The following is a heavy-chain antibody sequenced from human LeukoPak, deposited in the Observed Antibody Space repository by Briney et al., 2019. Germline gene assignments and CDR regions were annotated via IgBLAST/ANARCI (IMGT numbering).Heavy chain of an antibody. CDR3: ASGEAVAGNP. V-gene: IGHV3-48*01. CDR1: GFTFSSYG. D-gene: IGHD6-19*01. Sequence: GGSLRLSCGASGFTFSSYGMNGVRKSPGKAREWVSYISSSSSTIYYADSVKGRFTIPRDNPKNSLYLHVNTLRPGDTSVYYCASGEAVAGNPWGQGTLVTVSS. J-gene: IGHJ5*02. CDR2: ISSSSSTI.